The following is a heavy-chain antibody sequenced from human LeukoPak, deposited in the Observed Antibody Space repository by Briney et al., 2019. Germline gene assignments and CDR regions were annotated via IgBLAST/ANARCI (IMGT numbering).Heavy chain of an antibody. CDR3: ARWGDIVATLVPTLRGLAFDY. J-gene: IGHJ4*02. D-gene: IGHD5-12*01. CDR2: MNPSSGNT. Sequence: GASVKVSRKASGYTFTSYDINWVRQATGQGLEWMGWMNPSSGNTGYAQKFQGRVTITRNTSISTAYMELSSLRSEDTAVYYCARWGDIVATLVPTLRGLAFDYWGQGTLVTVSS. V-gene: IGHV1-8*03. CDR1: GYTFTSYD.